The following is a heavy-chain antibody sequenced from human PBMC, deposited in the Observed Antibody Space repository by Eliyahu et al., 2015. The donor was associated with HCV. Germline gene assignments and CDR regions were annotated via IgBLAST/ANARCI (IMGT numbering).Heavy chain of an antibody. CDR2: IDPSDSXT. V-gene: IGHV5-10-1*01. Sequence: EVQLVQSGAEVKKPGXSXRXSCTGSGYSFTSXWXSWVXQMPGKGLXWMGRIDPSDSXTNYSPSFQGHVTISADKSISTAYLQWSSLKASDTAMYYCARPGEMGEGAFDIWGQGTMVTVSS. D-gene: IGHD3-16*01. CDR3: ARPGEMGEGAFDI. J-gene: IGHJ3*02. CDR1: GYSFTSXW.